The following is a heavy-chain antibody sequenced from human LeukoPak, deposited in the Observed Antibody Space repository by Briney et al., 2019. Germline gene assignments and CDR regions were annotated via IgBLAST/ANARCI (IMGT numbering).Heavy chain of an antibody. V-gene: IGHV1-8*01. Sequence: ASVKVSCKASGYTFTRYDFNWVRQATGQGLEWMGGINPNSGNTGYAQKFQGRVTMTRNTSIRTAYMELSSLRSEDTAVYYCAREVSSTRKYYYYGMDVWGQGTTVTVSS. CDR3: AREVSSTRKYYYYGMDV. CDR1: GYTFTRYD. D-gene: IGHD2-2*01. J-gene: IGHJ6*02. CDR2: INPNSGNT.